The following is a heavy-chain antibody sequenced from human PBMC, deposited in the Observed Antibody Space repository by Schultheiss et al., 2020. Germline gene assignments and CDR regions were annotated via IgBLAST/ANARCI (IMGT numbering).Heavy chain of an antibody. J-gene: IGHJ4*02. CDR3: ARDTAYCGDDCYFSSCDY. V-gene: IGHV3-21*01. CDR1: GFTFSSYS. D-gene: IGHD2-21*01. CDR2: ISSSSSYI. Sequence: GGSLRLSCAASGFTFSSYSMNWVRQAPGKGLEWVSSISSSSSYIYYADSVKGRFTISRDNAKNSLYLQMNSLRAEDTAVYYCARDTAYCGDDCYFSSCDYWGQGTLVTVSS.